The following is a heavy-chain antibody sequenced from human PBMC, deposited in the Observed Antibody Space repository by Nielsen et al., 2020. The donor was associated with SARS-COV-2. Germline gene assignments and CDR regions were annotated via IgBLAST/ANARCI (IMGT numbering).Heavy chain of an antibody. Sequence: GESLKISCAASGFSFSNYGMHWVRQAPGKGLEWVGFIWYDGTNNYYADSVRDRFTISRENSKNTLYLQMNSLRAEDTAVYYCAIIWSGYTDAFDIWGQGTMVTVSS. CDR1: GFSFSNYG. V-gene: IGHV3-30*02. D-gene: IGHD3-3*01. CDR2: IWYDGTNN. J-gene: IGHJ3*02. CDR3: AIIWSGYTDAFDI.